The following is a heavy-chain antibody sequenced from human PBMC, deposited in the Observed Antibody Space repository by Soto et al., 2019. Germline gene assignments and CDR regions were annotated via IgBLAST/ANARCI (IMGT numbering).Heavy chain of an antibody. D-gene: IGHD2-2*02. CDR1: GFTFSSYW. CDR3: ARDRYCTDTICYTNYYYFQGMDV. V-gene: IGHV3-7*01. CDR2: IKQDGSEK. J-gene: IGHJ6*02. Sequence: EVQLVESGGGLVQPGESLRLSCAASGFTFSSYWMTWVRQAPGKGLEWVATIKQDGSEKYYADPVKGRVTLSRDNAQNSLFLEMSSLRVEDTAVYYCARDRYCTDTICYTNYYYFQGMDVWGQGTTVTVSS.